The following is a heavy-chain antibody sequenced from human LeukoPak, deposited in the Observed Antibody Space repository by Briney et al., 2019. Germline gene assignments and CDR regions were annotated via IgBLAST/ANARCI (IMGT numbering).Heavy chain of an antibody. CDR2: IRYDGSNK. D-gene: IGHD6-13*01. CDR3: AKGGRAAAGTGRDY. J-gene: IGHJ4*02. Sequence: GGSLRLSCAASGFTFSSYGMHWVRQAPGKGLEWVAFIRYDGSNKYYADSVKGRFTTSRDNSKNTLYLQMNSLRAEDTAVYYCAKGGRAAAGTGRDYWGQGTLVTVSS. CDR1: GFTFSSYG. V-gene: IGHV3-30*02.